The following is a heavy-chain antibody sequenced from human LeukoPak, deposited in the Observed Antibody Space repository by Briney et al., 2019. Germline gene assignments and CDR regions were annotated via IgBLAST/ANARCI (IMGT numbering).Heavy chain of an antibody. Sequence: PGGSLRLSCAASGFTFSSYAMSWVRQAPGKGLEWVSSISSSSSYIYYADSVKGRFTISRDNAKNSLYLQMNSLRAEDTAVYYCARDRNDAFDIWGQGTMVTVSS. CDR3: ARDRNDAFDI. V-gene: IGHV3-21*01. D-gene: IGHD1-14*01. CDR2: ISSSSSYI. J-gene: IGHJ3*02. CDR1: GFTFSSYA.